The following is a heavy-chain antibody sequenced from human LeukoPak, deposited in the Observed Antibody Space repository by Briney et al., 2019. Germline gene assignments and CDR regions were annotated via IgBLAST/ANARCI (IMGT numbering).Heavy chain of an antibody. CDR2: VSWNGDTI. J-gene: IGHJ3*02. CDR3: AKESGHI. CDR1: GFKFDDYA. V-gene: IGHV3-9*01. D-gene: IGHD3-10*01. Sequence: GRSLRLSCAATGFKFDDYAMFWVRKPPGKGLEWVSGVSWNGDTIGYADSAKGRFIISRDNAKNSLYLQMNSLRAEDTALYYCAKESGHIWGQGTMVTVSS.